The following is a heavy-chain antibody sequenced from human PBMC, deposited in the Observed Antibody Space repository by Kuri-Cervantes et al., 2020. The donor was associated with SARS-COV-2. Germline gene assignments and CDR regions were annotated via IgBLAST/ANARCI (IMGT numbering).Heavy chain of an antibody. Sequence: GESLKISCAAPGFTFSSYSMNWVRQASGKGLEWVGRVRGKANNYATAYAASVKGRFTISRDDSKNMAYLQMNSLKTEDTAVYYCTTLIDYWGQGALVTVSS. CDR3: TTLIDY. J-gene: IGHJ4*02. V-gene: IGHV3-73*01. CDR2: VRGKANNYAT. CDR1: GFTFSSYS.